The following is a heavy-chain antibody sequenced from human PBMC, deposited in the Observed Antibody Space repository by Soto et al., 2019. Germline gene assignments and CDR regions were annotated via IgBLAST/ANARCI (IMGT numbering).Heavy chain of an antibody. Sequence: SETLSLTCIVSGGSITSDHWSWVRQFPGKGLEWIAYTSYTGNTNYNPSLQSRVTISMDTSKNQLSLKLTSVTASDTAVYFCVSQRTTVPTQAYFDYWGPGALVTVSS. CDR3: VSQRTTVPTQAYFDY. CDR2: TSYTGNT. V-gene: IGHV4-59*08. CDR1: GGSITSDH. D-gene: IGHD4-17*01. J-gene: IGHJ4*02.